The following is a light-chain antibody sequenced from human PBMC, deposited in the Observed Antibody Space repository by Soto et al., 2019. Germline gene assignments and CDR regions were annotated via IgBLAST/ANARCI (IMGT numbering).Light chain of an antibody. CDR1: QSISSW. CDR3: QQYNGYPLT. CDR2: QAS. J-gene: IGKJ4*01. Sequence: DIQMTQSPSTQSASVGDTVTITCRASQSISSWLAWYQQKPGKAPNLLIYQASSLQGGVPSRFSGSGSGTEFTLTISSLQPDHFATYYCQQYNGYPLTFGGGTKVEIK. V-gene: IGKV1-5*03.